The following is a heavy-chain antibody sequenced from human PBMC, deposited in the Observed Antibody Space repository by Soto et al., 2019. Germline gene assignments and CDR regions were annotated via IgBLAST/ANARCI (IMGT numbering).Heavy chain of an antibody. V-gene: IGHV1-18*04. CDR2: ISAYNGNT. CDR3: ASAYCGGDCYSHWYFDL. D-gene: IGHD2-21*02. CDR1: GYTFTSYG. Sequence: ASVKVSCKASGYTFTSYGISWVRQAPGQGPEWMGWISAYNGNTNYAQKLQGRVTMTTDTSTSTAYMELRSLRSDDTAVYYCASAYCGGDCYSHWYFDLWGRGTLVTVSS. J-gene: IGHJ2*01.